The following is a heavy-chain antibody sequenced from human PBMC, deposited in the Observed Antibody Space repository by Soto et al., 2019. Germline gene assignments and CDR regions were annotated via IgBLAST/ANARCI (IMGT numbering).Heavy chain of an antibody. V-gene: IGHV3-30-3*01. Sequence: SLRLSCAASGFTFSSYAMHWVRQAPGKGLEWVAVISYDGSNKYYADSVKGRFTISRDNSKNTLYLQMNSLRAEDTAVYYCARARAAAGAGDYWGQGTLVTVSS. CDR3: ARARAAAGAGDY. CDR2: ISYDGSNK. D-gene: IGHD6-13*01. J-gene: IGHJ4*02. CDR1: GFTFSSYA.